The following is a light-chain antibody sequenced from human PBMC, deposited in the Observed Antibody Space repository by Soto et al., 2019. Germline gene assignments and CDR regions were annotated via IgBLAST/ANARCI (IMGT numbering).Light chain of an antibody. V-gene: IGKV3-20*01. J-gene: IGKJ4*01. CDR2: GAS. Sequence: EIVLTQSPGTLSLSPGERATLSCRASQSVSSSYLAWYQQKPGQAPRLLIYGASRRATGIPDRFSGSGSGTDFTLTISRLEPEDFAVYYCQQYSSSPPRLTFGGGTKVEIK. CDR3: QQYSSSPPRLT. CDR1: QSVSSSY.